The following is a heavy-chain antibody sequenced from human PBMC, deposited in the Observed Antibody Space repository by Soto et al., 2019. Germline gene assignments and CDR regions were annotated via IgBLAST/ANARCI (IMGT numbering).Heavy chain of an antibody. CDR2: ISSSGRTI. V-gene: IGHV3-11*01. J-gene: IGHJ6*04. CDR1: GFTLSDYY. CDR3: ARDDVLCDGGRCYGVPLDV. Sequence: GSLRLSCAASGFTLSDYYMSWIRQAPGKGLEWISYISSSGRTIFYADFGKGRFTISRDNAKNSLFLQMSSLRAEDTAVYYCARDDVLCDGGRCYGVPLDVWGKGTTVTVSS. D-gene: IGHD2-15*01.